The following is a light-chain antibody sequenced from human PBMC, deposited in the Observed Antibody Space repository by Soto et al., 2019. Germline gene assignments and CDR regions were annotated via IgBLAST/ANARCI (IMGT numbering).Light chain of an antibody. CDR3: QQYGSSRWT. V-gene: IGKV3-20*01. CDR2: GAS. CDR1: QSVSSSY. Sequence: EVVLTQSPGTLSLSPGERATLSCRASQSVSSSYLAWYQQKPGQAHRLLIYGASSRATGIPDRFSGSGSGTDFTLTISRLEPEDFAVYYCQQYGSSRWTFGQGTKV. J-gene: IGKJ1*01.